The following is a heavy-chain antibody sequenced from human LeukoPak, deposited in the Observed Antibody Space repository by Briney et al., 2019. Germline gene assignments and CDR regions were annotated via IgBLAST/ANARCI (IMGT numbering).Heavy chain of an antibody. J-gene: IGHJ6*03. V-gene: IGHV3-73*01. CDR1: GFTFSGSA. D-gene: IGHD6-19*01. Sequence: PGGSLRLSCAASGFTFSGSAMHWVRQASGEGLEWVGRIRGKANSYAKAYAPSVKGRFTISRDDSKNTAYLQMNSLKTEDTAVYYCTRHSYSSGWYGYYYYMDVWGKGTTVTVSS. CDR2: IRGKANSYAK. CDR3: TRHSYSSGWYGYYYYMDV.